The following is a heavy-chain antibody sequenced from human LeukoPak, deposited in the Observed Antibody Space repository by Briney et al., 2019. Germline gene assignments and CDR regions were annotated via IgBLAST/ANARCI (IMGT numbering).Heavy chain of an antibody. V-gene: IGHV4-59*01. CDR3: ARAPYSSTWYLEYFDF. CDR2: IYYSGTT. J-gene: IGHJ4*02. D-gene: IGHD6-13*01. Sequence: SETLSLTCTVSGRSMSSYYWTWIRQPPGKGLEGVGYIYYSGTTKYNHSLKSRVTISLDTSKNQFSLELSSVTAADTAVYYCARAPYSSTWYLEYFDFWGEGTLVTVSS. CDR1: GRSMSSYY.